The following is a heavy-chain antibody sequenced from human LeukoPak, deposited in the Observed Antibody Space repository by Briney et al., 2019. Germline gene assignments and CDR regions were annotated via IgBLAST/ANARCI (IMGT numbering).Heavy chain of an antibody. D-gene: IGHD6-19*01. V-gene: IGHV3-23*01. Sequence: GGSLRLSCAASGFTFSSYAMSWVRQAPGKGLEWVSAISDSGGSTYYADSVKGRFTISRDNSKNTLYLQMNSLRAEDTAVYYCAKGVGSGRYAVYFDYWGQGTLVTVSS. CDR2: ISDSGGST. CDR1: GFTFSSYA. J-gene: IGHJ4*02. CDR3: AKGVGSGRYAVYFDY.